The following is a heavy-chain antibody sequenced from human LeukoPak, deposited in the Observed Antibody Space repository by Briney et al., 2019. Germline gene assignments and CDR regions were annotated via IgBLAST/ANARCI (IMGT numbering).Heavy chain of an antibody. V-gene: IGHV1-3*01. D-gene: IGHD3-22*01. CDR2: TSAGNGNT. J-gene: IGHJ4*02. CDR1: GYTFTSYA. Sequence: ASVKVSCKASGYTFTSYAMHWVRQAPGQRLEWMGWTSAGNGNTKYSQKFQGRVTITRDTSASTAYMELSSLRSEDTAVYYCARGMYDSSGIDYWGQGTLVTVSS. CDR3: ARGMYDSSGIDY.